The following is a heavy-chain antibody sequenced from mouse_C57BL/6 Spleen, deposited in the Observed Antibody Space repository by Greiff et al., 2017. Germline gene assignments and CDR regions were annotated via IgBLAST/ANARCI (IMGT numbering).Heavy chain of an antibody. CDR1: GYAFSSSW. CDR2: IYPGDGDT. D-gene: IGHD4-1*02. V-gene: IGHV1-82*01. Sequence: VQLQQSGPELVKPGASVKISCKASGYAFSSSWMNWVKQRPGKGLEGIGRIYPGDGDTNYNGKFKGKATLTADKSSSTAYMQLSSLTSEDSAVYFCARWSNWDVWFAYWGQGTLVTVSA. CDR3: ARWSNWDVWFAY. J-gene: IGHJ3*01.